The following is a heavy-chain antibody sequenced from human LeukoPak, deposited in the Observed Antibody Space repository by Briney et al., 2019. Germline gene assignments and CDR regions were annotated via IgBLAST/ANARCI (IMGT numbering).Heavy chain of an antibody. J-gene: IGHJ6*03. Sequence: ASVKVSCKASGYTFTSCDINWVRQATGQGLEWMGWMNPNSGNTGYAQKFQGRVTMTRNTSISTGYMELSSLRSEDTAVYYCARGGYGELLYYYYYMDVWGKGTTVTISS. CDR3: ARGGYGELLYYYYYMDV. CDR2: MNPNSGNT. D-gene: IGHD1-26*01. V-gene: IGHV1-8*01. CDR1: GYTFTSCD.